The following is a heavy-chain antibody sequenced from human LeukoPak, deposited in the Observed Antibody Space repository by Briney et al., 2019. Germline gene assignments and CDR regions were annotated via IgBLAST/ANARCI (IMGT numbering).Heavy chain of an antibody. CDR1: GFTFSSFA. V-gene: IGHV3-23*01. J-gene: IGHJ4*02. CDR3: ARAGQGPAFDY. Sequence: PGGSLRLSCAASGFTFSSFAMSWVRQAPGKGLEWVSTITDSGANTYYADSVKGRFTISRDNSGTTLFLQMNSLRVEDAAVYYCARAGQGPAFDYWGQGTLVTVSS. CDR2: ITDSGANT.